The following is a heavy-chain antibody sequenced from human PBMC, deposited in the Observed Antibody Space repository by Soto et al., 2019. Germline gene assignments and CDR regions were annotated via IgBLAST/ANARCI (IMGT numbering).Heavy chain of an antibody. V-gene: IGHV4-34*01. J-gene: IGHJ2*01. Sequence: QVQLQQWGAGLLKPSETLSLTCAVYGGSFSGYYWSWIRQPPGKGLEWMGEINHSGSTNYNPSLKSRVTRSVDTSKHQFSLKLSSVTAADTAVYYCARAGRDRLLDSRDTTLRGRWYFDLWGRGTLVTVSS. CDR1: GGSFSGYY. CDR3: ARAGRDRLLDSRDTTLRGRWYFDL. D-gene: IGHD1-26*01. CDR2: INHSGST.